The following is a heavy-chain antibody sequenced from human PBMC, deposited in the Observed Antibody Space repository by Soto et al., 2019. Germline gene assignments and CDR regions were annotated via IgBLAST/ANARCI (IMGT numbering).Heavy chain of an antibody. CDR2: INHSGST. D-gene: IGHD3-3*01. CDR1: GGSFSGYY. Sequence: SETLSLTCAVYGGSFSGYYWSWIRQPPGKGLEWIGEINHSGSTNYDPSLKSRVTISVDTSKNQFSLKLSSVTAADTAVYYCAYGADFWSGYYGGGIYYYGMDVWGQGTTVTVSS. V-gene: IGHV4-34*01. J-gene: IGHJ6*02. CDR3: AYGADFWSGYYGGGIYYYGMDV.